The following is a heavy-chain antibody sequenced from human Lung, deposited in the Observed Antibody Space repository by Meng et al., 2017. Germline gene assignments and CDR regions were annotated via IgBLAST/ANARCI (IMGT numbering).Heavy chain of an antibody. Sequence: QGTLQEGGRGLLKPSETLPPTCVVPGGSFSDYYWSWIRQPPGKGLEWIGEINHSGSTNYNPSLESRATISVDTSQNNLSLKLSSVTAADSAVYYCARGPTTMAHDFDYWGQGTLVTVSS. J-gene: IGHJ4*02. CDR2: INHSGST. V-gene: IGHV4-34*01. CDR3: ARGPTTMAHDFDY. CDR1: GGSFSDYY. D-gene: IGHD4-11*01.